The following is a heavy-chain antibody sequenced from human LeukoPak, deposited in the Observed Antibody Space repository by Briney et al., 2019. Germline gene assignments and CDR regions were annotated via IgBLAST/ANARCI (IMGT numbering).Heavy chain of an antibody. CDR2: ISTYNGNI. Sequence: ASVKVSCKASGYTFTSYGISWVRQAPGQGLEWMGWISTYNGNINYAQKVQGRVTMTTDTSTSTAYMELRSLRSDDTAVYYCARIAYCGGDCHTTYFDYWGQGTLVTVSS. J-gene: IGHJ4*02. D-gene: IGHD2-21*01. CDR1: GYTFTSYG. V-gene: IGHV1-18*01. CDR3: ARIAYCGGDCHTTYFDY.